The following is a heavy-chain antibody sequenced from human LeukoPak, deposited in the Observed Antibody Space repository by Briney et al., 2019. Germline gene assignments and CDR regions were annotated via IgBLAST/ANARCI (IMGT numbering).Heavy chain of an antibody. Sequence: SRTLSLTCAVSGGSISSGGYSWSWIRQPPGKGLEWIGYIYHSGSTYYNPSLKSRVTISVDRSKNQFSLKLSSVTAADTAVYYCASRSGDYWGQGTLVTVSS. CDR2: IYHSGST. J-gene: IGHJ4*02. V-gene: IGHV4-30-2*01. CDR1: GGSISSGGYS. D-gene: IGHD1-14*01. CDR3: ASRSGDY.